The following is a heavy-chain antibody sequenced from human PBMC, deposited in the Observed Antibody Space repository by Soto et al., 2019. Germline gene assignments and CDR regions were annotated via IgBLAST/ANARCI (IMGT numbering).Heavy chain of an antibody. CDR3: ARINDYGDYYYGMDV. Sequence: SLTCTVSGGSISSYYWSWIRQPPGKGLEWIGYIYYSGSTNYNPSLKSRVTISVDTSKNQFSLKLSSVTAADTAVYYCARINDYGDYYYGMDVWGQVTTVTVSS. V-gene: IGHV4-59*01. CDR1: GGSISSYY. CDR2: IYYSGST. J-gene: IGHJ6*02. D-gene: IGHD4-17*01.